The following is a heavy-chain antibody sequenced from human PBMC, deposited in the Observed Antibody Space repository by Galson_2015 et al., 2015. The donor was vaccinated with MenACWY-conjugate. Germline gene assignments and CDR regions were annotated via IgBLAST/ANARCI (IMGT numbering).Heavy chain of an antibody. CDR1: GYYFTRYW. Sequence: QSGAEVKQPGESLTISCTGSGYYFTRYWLAWVRQIPGKGLEWMGLISPGDSNTRYSPSFQGQVTISADKSISTAYLQWSSLKASDTAMYYCARHPPGGRGMDVWGQGTTVTVSS. J-gene: IGHJ6*02. D-gene: IGHD1-26*01. CDR2: ISPGDSNT. CDR3: ARHPPGGRGMDV. V-gene: IGHV5-51*01.